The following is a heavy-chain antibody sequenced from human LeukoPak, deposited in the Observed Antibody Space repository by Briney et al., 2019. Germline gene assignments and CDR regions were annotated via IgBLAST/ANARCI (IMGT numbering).Heavy chain of an antibody. J-gene: IGHJ3*02. CDR1: GGSISSGSYY. D-gene: IGHD1-26*01. Sequence: SQTLSPTCTVSGGSISSGSYYWSWIRQPVGKGLEWIGRIYTSGSTNYNPSLKSRVTISVDTSKNQFSLKLSSVTAADTAVYYCARELGYSGSYRDAFDIWGQGTMVTVSS. CDR2: IYTSGST. V-gene: IGHV4-61*02. CDR3: ARELGYSGSYRDAFDI.